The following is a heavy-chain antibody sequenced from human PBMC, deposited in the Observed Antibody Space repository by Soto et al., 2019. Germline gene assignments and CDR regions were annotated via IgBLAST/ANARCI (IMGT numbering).Heavy chain of an antibody. CDR2: ISSGGRST. V-gene: IGHV3-11*04. J-gene: IGHJ6*02. D-gene: IGHD3-16*01. Sequence: QVRLVESGGDLVKPGGSLRLSCEGYGFTFKDYYMRWIREAPGKGLEWIAFISSGGRSTYYAHSVRGRFTISRDDAKNSLFLQRNGLTVEDTALYYCARDPGLPWGMDVWGQGTTVIVSS. CDR3: ARDPGLPWGMDV. CDR1: GFTFKDYY.